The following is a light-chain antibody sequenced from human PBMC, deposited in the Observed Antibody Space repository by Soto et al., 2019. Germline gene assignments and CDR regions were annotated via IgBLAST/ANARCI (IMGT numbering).Light chain of an antibody. Sequence: EVVMTQSPANLSVSPGERATVSCRATQSVSTNLAWYQQKPGQAPRLLIYDASTRATGIPARFSGSGSGTEFTLNITSLQSEDFAVYYCQQYNNLPRTFGQVTELQIK. CDR1: QSVSTN. J-gene: IGKJ2*01. CDR2: DAS. CDR3: QQYNNLPRT. V-gene: IGKV3D-15*01.